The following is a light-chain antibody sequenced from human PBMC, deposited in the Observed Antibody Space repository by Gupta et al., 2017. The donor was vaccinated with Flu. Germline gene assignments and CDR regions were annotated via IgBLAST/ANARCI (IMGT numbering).Light chain of an antibody. CDR2: AAS. Sequence: ATLSLSPEERATLSCRASQSVNNHLAWYQQKPGQAPRLLISAASNRAAGIPARFSGSGFGTDFTLSISSLEPEDFAVYFCQQRDNWPLITFGPGTKVDIK. CDR3: QQRDNWPLIT. J-gene: IGKJ3*01. CDR1: QSVNNH. V-gene: IGKV3-11*01.